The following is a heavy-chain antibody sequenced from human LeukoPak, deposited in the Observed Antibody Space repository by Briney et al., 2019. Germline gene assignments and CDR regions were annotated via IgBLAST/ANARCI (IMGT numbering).Heavy chain of an antibody. CDR2: ISSNGGST. D-gene: IGHD4-23*01. J-gene: IGHJ4*02. Sequence: RGSLRLSCSASGFTFSGYVMHWVRQAPGKGLEYVSAISSNGGSTYYADSVKGRFTISRDNSKNSLYLQMNSLRAEDTAIYYCARDSPDYGGKGFDYWGQGTLVTVSS. CDR1: GFTFSGYV. CDR3: ARDSPDYGGKGFDY. V-gene: IGHV3-64*04.